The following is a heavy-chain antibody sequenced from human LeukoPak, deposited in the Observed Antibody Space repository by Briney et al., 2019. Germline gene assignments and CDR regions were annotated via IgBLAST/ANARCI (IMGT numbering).Heavy chain of an antibody. D-gene: IGHD3-22*01. CDR2: IYYSGST. V-gene: IGHV4-39*01. J-gene: IGHJ4*02. Sequence: TSETLSLTCIVSGGSISSSSYYWGWIRQPPGKGLEWIGSIYYSGSTYYNPSLKSRVTISVDTSKNQFSLKLSSVTAADTAVYYCASGYYRFDYWGQGTLVTVSS. CDR1: GGSISSSSYY. CDR3: ASGYYRFDY.